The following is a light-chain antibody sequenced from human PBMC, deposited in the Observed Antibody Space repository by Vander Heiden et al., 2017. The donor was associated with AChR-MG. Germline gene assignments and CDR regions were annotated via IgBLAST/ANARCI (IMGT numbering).Light chain of an antibody. Sequence: DIQMTQSPSSLSASVGDRVTINSRASQMINIYLNWYQHKPGKAPELLIYATSTVQSGVPSRFSGSRSGTDFTLTISSLQAEDSATYYCQQTYREPRTFGQGTKLEIK. V-gene: IGKV1-39*01. CDR3: QQTYREPRT. J-gene: IGKJ1*01. CDR2: ATS. CDR1: QMINIY.